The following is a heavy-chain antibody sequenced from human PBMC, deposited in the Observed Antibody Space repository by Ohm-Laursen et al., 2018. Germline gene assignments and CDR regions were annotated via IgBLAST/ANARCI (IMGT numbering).Heavy chain of an antibody. CDR3: AKEKTLIAAAPFDY. CDR2: ISYDGSNK. Sequence: SLRLSCTASGFTFSSYGMHWVRQAPGKGLEWVAVISYDGSNKYYADSVKGRFTISRDNSKNTLYLQMNGLRAEDTAVYYCAKEKTLIAAAPFDYWGQGTLVTVSS. V-gene: IGHV3-30*18. CDR1: GFTFSSYG. J-gene: IGHJ4*02. D-gene: IGHD6-13*01.